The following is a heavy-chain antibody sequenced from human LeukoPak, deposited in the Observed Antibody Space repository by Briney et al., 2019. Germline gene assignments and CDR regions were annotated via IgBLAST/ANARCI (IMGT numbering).Heavy chain of an antibody. D-gene: IGHD3-10*01. V-gene: IGHV3-23*01. Sequence: PGGSLRLSCAASGFTFSSYAMSWVRQATGKGLEWVSAISGSGGSTYYADSVKGRFTISRDNSKNTLYLQMNSLTAEDTAVYYCANLAKYFYGSETYYFFEHWGQGTPVTASS. CDR3: ANLAKYFYGSETYYFFEH. J-gene: IGHJ4*02. CDR1: GFTFSSYA. CDR2: ISGSGGST.